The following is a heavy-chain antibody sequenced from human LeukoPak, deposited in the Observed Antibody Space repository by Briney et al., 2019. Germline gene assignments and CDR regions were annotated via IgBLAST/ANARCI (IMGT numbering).Heavy chain of an antibody. J-gene: IGHJ6*02. Sequence: GGSLRLSCAASGFTFSSYGMHWVRQAPGKGLEWVAVISYDGSNKYYADSVKGRFTISRDNSKNTPYLQMNSLRAEDTAVYYCAKGGPYYGSGPDYYYYYGMDVWGQGTTVTVSS. V-gene: IGHV3-30*18. CDR2: ISYDGSNK. D-gene: IGHD3-10*01. CDR3: AKGGPYYGSGPDYYYYYGMDV. CDR1: GFTFSSYG.